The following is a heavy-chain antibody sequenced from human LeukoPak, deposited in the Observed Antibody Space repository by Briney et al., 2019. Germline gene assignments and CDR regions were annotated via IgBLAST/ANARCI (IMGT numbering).Heavy chain of an antibody. V-gene: IGHV4-4*09. J-gene: IGHJ3*02. CDR1: GSISGYY. CDR2: IYTSGST. CDR3: ARQKCTSTSCLTKNAFDI. D-gene: IGHD2-2*01. Sequence: SETLSLTCTVSGSISGYYWSWLRQPPGKGLEWIGYIYTSGSTNYNPSLESRVTISVDTSKNQFSLDLSSVTAADTAVYYCARQKCTSTSCLTKNAFDIWGQGTMVTVSS.